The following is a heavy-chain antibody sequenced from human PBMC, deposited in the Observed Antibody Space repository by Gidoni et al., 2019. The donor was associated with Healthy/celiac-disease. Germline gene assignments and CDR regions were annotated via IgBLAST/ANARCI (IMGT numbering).Heavy chain of an antibody. CDR1: GFTFSSYA. CDR2: ISYDGSNK. V-gene: IGHV3-30-3*01. J-gene: IGHJ4*02. CDR3: ARDRKADDYEIFDY. D-gene: IGHD4-17*01. Sequence: QVQLVESGGGGVQPGRSLRLSCAASGFTFSSYAMHWVRQAPGKGLEWVAVISYDGSNKYYADSVKGRFTISRDNSKNTLYLQMNSLRAEDTAVYYCARDRKADDYEIFDYWGQGTLVTVSS.